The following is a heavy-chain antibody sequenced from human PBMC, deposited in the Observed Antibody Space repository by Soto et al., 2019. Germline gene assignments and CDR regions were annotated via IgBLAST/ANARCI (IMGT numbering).Heavy chain of an antibody. CDR2: MHYIGTT. Sequence: SETLSLTCTVSGGSISGSSHYWGWIRQPPGRGPEWIGHMHYIGTTYYNPSLNSRVSMSVDSSTNQFSLKLNSVTAADAAVYYCARRYCTVDTCYYFDSWGQGALVTV. J-gene: IGHJ4*02. CDR1: GGSISGSSHY. D-gene: IGHD2-8*02. CDR3: ARRYCTVDTCYYFDS. V-gene: IGHV4-39*01.